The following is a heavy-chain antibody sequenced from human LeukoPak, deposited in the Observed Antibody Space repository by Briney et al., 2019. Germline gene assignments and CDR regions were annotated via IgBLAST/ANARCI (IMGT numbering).Heavy chain of an antibody. V-gene: IGHV3-73*01. Sequence: GGSLRLSCAASGFTFSGSAMHWVRQASGKGLEWVGRIRSKANSYATAYAASVKGRFTISRDDSKNTAYLQMNSLKTEDTAVYYCTTKGSGDQLLTLGFDYWGQGTLVTVSS. CDR1: GFTFSGSA. J-gene: IGHJ4*02. CDR2: IRSKANSYAT. D-gene: IGHD2-2*01. CDR3: TTKGSGDQLLTLGFDY.